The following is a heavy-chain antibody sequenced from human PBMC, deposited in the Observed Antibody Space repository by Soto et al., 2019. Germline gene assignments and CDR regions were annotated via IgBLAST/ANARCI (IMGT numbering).Heavy chain of an antibody. V-gene: IGHV1-46*03. J-gene: IGHJ6*03. CDR1: GYTFTSYY. Sequence: QVQLVQSGAEVKKPGASVKVSCKASGYTFTSYYMHWVRQAPGQGLEWMGIINPSGGSTSYAQKFPGSVTMTRDTWTSTVYMELSSLRSADTAVYYCARESSSSSRHYYYYYLYLDVSGKGPTVTLSS. CDR3: ARESSSSSRHYYYYYLYLDV. CDR2: INPSGGST. D-gene: IGHD6-6*01.